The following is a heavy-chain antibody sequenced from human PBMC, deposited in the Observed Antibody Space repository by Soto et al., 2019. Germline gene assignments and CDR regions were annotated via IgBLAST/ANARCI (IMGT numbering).Heavy chain of an antibody. J-gene: IGHJ3*02. CDR3: ARRVRLATWYAFDI. V-gene: IGHV4-59*08. Sequence: PSETLSLTCTVSGGSISSYYWSWIRQPPGKGLEWIGYIYYSGSTNYNPSLKSRVTISVDTSKNQFSLKLSSVTAADTAVYYCARRVRLATWYAFDIWGQGTMVTVSS. D-gene: IGHD2-15*01. CDR2: IYYSGST. CDR1: GGSISSYY.